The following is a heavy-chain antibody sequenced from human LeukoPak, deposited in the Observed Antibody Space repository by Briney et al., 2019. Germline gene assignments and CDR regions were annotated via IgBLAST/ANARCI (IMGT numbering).Heavy chain of an antibody. CDR1: GGSISTGGSY. J-gene: IGHJ4*02. CDR2: IYYSGST. CDR3: ARVRYCSSSSCSASIDY. V-gene: IGHV4-31*03. Sequence: SGTLSLTCTVSGGSISTGGSYWSWIRQHPGKGLEWIGFIYYSGSTYYNPSLKSRVTISVDTSKNLFSLRLSSVTAADTAVYYCARVRYCSSSSCSASIDYWGQGTLVTVSS. D-gene: IGHD2-2*01.